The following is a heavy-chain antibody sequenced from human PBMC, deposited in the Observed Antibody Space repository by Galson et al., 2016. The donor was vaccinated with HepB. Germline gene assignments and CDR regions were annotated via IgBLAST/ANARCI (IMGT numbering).Heavy chain of an antibody. CDR2: INPTDGRT. J-gene: IGHJ4*02. Sequence: SVKVSCKASAYTFTSYYMHWVRRAPGQGPEWMGIINPTDGRTTYAQKFQGRVTMTRDTSTTTVYMDLSSLRSDDTAVYYCARDSFHYMGFDYWGPGTLVTATS. V-gene: IGHV1-46*01. D-gene: IGHD2-2*01. CDR3: ARDSFHYMGFDY. CDR1: AYTFTSYY.